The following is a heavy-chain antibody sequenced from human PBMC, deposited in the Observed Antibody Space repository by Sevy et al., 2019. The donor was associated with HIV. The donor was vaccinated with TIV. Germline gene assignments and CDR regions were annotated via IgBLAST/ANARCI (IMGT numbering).Heavy chain of an antibody. CDR1: GGSISSYY. J-gene: IGHJ3*02. CDR3: ARVGQEDSSGNEAFDI. CDR2: IYTSGST. V-gene: IGHV4-4*07. Sequence: SETLSLTCTVSGGSISSYYRSWIRQPAGKGLEWIGRIYTSGSTNYNPSLKSRVTMSVDTSKNQFSLKLSSVTAADTAVYYCARVGQEDSSGNEAFDIWGQGTMVTVSS. D-gene: IGHD3-22*01.